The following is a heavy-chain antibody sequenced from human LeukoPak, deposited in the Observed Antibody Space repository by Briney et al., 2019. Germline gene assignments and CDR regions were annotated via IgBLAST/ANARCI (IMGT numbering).Heavy chain of an antibody. J-gene: IGHJ4*02. Sequence: SETLSLTCTVAGGSVSRHYWNWIRQPPGKGLGWVGYMHYIVSTNFNPSLNTGFSISLATSNNQFSLNLRFVTGADTAVYYCVRGLGEQPSGWYTALFDSWGQGTLVTVSS. V-gene: IGHV4-59*02. D-gene: IGHD6-19*01. CDR2: MHYIVST. CDR3: VRGLGEQPSGWYTALFDS. CDR1: GGSVSRHY.